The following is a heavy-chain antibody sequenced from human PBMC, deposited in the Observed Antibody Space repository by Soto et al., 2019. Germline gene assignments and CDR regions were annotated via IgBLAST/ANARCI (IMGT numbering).Heavy chain of an antibody. V-gene: IGHV3-15*01. CDR1: GFTFSNAL. Sequence: GGSLRLSCAASGFTFSNALMSWVRQAPGKGLEWVGRIKSKTDGGTTDYAAPVKGRFTISRDDSKNTLYLQMNSLKTEDTAVYYCTTAPYSGYDFNYYYYMDVWGKGTTVTVSS. CDR3: TTAPYSGYDFNYYYYMDV. D-gene: IGHD5-12*01. CDR2: IKSKTDGGTT. J-gene: IGHJ6*03.